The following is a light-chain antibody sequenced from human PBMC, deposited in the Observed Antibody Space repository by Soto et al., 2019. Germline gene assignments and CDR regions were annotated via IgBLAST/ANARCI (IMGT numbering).Light chain of an antibody. CDR1: QSISSY. Sequence: DIQMTQSPSSLSASVGDRVTITCRASQSISSYLNWYKQKQGKAPKLLIYAASSLKSGVPSRFSGNGSETNFTLTISSLQPEDFATYYCQQSYSTPITFGQGTRLEI. CDR3: QQSYSTPIT. V-gene: IGKV1-39*01. J-gene: IGKJ5*01. CDR2: AAS.